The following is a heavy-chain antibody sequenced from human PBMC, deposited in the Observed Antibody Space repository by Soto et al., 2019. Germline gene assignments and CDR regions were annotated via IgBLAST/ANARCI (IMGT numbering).Heavy chain of an antibody. D-gene: IGHD1-1*01. CDR3: ARVTTLVTGFDY. J-gene: IGHJ4*02. Sequence: PSETLSLTCTVSGGSISSYYWSWIRQPPGKGLEWIGYIYYSGSTNYNPSLKSRVTISVDTSKNQFSLKLSSVTAADTAVYYCARVTTLVTGFDYWGQGTLVTXSS. V-gene: IGHV4-59*01. CDR2: IYYSGST. CDR1: GGSISSYY.